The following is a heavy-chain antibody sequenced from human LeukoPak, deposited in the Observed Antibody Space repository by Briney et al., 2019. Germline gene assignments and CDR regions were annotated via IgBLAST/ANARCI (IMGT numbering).Heavy chain of an antibody. J-gene: IGHJ6*02. CDR2: IYYSGST. V-gene: IGHV4-59*01. D-gene: IGHD4-17*01. CDR1: GGSISSYY. CDR3: ARGRGEVTTGFLYYYYGMDV. Sequence: SETLSLTCTVSGGSISSYYWSWIRQPPGKGLEWIGYIYYSGSTNYNPSLESRVTISVDTSKNQFSLKLSSVTAADTAVYYCARGRGEVTTGFLYYYYGMDVWGQGTTVTVSS.